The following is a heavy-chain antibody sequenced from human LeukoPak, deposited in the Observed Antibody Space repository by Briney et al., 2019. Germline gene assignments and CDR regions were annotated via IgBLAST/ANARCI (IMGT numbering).Heavy chain of an antibody. Sequence: TGRSLRLSCAASGFTFSSYGMHWVRQAPGKGLEWVAVISYDGSNKYYADSVKGRFTISSDNSKNTLYLQMNSLRAEDTAVYYCANLAYCGGDCPRPPFDYWGQGTLVTVSS. J-gene: IGHJ4*02. D-gene: IGHD2-21*02. CDR2: ISYDGSNK. V-gene: IGHV3-30*18. CDR3: ANLAYCGGDCPRPPFDY. CDR1: GFTFSSYG.